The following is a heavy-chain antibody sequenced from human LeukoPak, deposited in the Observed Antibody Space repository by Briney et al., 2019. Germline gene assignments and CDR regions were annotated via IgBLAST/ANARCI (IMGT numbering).Heavy chain of an antibody. J-gene: IGHJ6*02. Sequence: ASVKVSCKASGYTFTDYYMHWVRQAPGQGLEWMGWINPNSGGTNYAQKFHGRFTMTTDTSISTAYMEVSRLRSDDTAVYYCARVRIGQQLDKYYYYAMDVWGQGTTVTVSS. D-gene: IGHD6-13*01. V-gene: IGHV1-2*02. CDR2: INPNSGGT. CDR3: ARVRIGQQLDKYYYYAMDV. CDR1: GYTFTDYY.